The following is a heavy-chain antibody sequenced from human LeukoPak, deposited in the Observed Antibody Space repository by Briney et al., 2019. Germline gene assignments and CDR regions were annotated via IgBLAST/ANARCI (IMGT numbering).Heavy chain of an antibody. D-gene: IGHD5-18*01. V-gene: IGHV3-53*01. Sequence: SGGSLRLSCAASGFTVSNNYMSWVRQAPGKGLEWVSLIYSGGSTYYADSVKGRFTISRDNSMNTLYLQMNSLRAEDTAMYYCAGGLRGYKYGSDYWGQGTLVTVSS. CDR2: IYSGGST. CDR3: AGGLRGYKYGSDY. CDR1: GFTVSNNY. J-gene: IGHJ4*02.